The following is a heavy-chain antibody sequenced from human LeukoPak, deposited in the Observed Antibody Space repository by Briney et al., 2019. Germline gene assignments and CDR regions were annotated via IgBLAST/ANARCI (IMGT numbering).Heavy chain of an antibody. V-gene: IGHV1-69*13. Sequence: EASMKVSCKASRGTFSSYAISWVRQAPGQGLEWMGGIIPIFGTANYAQKFQGRVTITADESTSTAYMELSSLRSEDTAVYYCARAVAGGNFDYWGQGTLVTVSS. CDR2: IIPIFGTA. J-gene: IGHJ4*02. D-gene: IGHD6-19*01. CDR3: ARAVAGGNFDY. CDR1: RGTFSSYA.